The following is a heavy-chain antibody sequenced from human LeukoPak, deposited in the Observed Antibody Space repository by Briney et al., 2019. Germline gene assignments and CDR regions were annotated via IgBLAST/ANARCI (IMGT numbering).Heavy chain of an antibody. CDR1: GFTFSSYW. D-gene: IGHD3-10*01. J-gene: IGHJ4*02. V-gene: IGHV3-74*01. Sequence: GGSLRLSCAASGFTFSSYWMHWVRQAPGKGLVWVSRINSDGSSTSYADSVKGRFTISRDNAKNTLYLQMNSLRAEDTAVYYCARDSKGLWFGESHSVFDYWGQGTLVTVSS. CDR3: ARDSKGLWFGESHSVFDY. CDR2: INSDGSST.